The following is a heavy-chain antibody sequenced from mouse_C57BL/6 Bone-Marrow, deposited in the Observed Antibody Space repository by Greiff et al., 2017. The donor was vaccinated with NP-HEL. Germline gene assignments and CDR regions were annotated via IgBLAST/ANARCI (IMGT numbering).Heavy chain of an antibody. V-gene: IGHV1-69*01. Sequence: VQLQQPGAELVMPGASVKLSCKASGYTFTSYWMHWVKQRPGQGLEWIGEIDPSDSYTNYNQKFKGKSTLPVDKSSSTAYMQRSSMTSEDSAVYYCVYYDYDVNWYFDVWGTGTTVTVSS. CDR2: IDPSDSYT. CDR3: VYYDYDVNWYFDV. CDR1: GYTFTSYW. J-gene: IGHJ1*03. D-gene: IGHD2-4*01.